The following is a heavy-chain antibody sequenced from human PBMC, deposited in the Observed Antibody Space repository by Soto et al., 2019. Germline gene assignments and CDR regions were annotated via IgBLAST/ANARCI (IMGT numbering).Heavy chain of an antibody. CDR1: GFTFEDYS. V-gene: IGHV3-9*01. CDR2: ISWNSDKI. CDR3: AKGGAYDFTAAFNF. J-gene: IGHJ4*02. D-gene: IGHD3-16*01. Sequence: EVQLVESGGGLAQPGRSLRLSCVASGFTFEDYSMHWVRQVPGKGLEWVSTISWNSDKIEYADAVKGRFTVSRDNAKNSLYLQMTSLRTEDTALYYCAKGGAYDFTAAFNFWGQGILVTISS.